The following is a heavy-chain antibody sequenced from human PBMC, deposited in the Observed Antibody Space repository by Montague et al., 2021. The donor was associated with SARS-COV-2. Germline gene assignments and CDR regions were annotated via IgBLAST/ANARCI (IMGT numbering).Heavy chain of an antibody. J-gene: IGHJ4*02. CDR2: IYLSGFT. CDR1: DVSLSTSTR. CDR3: ASGGLGNRGFDY. V-gene: IGHV4-4*02. Sequence: SETLSLTCAVSDVSLSTSTRCSCVRHPPGKGLVWVGEIYLSGFTKYNPPVISRVSISLDDTTSQYSLRLTSVTAADKAVYFCASGGLGNRGFDYWGQGTLVTVSS. D-gene: IGHD3/OR15-3a*01.